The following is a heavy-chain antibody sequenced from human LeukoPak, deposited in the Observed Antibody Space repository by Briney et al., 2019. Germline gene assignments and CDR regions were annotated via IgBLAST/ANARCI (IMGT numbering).Heavy chain of an antibody. CDR1: GFTFSSYS. CDR2: ISSSSSTI. Sequence: GGSLRLSCAASGFTFSSYSMNWVRQAPGKGLEWVSYISSSSSTIYYADSVKGRFTISRDNAKNSLYLQMNSLRAEDTAVYYCARPAPATEDYYYYMDVWGKGTTVTISS. J-gene: IGHJ6*03. D-gene: IGHD2-2*01. V-gene: IGHV3-48*01. CDR3: ARPAPATEDYYYYMDV.